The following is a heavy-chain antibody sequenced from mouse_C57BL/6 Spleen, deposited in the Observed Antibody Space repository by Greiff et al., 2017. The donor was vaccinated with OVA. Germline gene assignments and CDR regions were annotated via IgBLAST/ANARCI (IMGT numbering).Heavy chain of an antibody. CDR1: GYSFTSYY. CDR2: IYPGSGNT. V-gene: IGHV1-66*01. J-gene: IGHJ3*01. D-gene: IGHD1-3*01. Sequence: QVQLQQSGPELVKPGASVKISCKASGYSFTSYYIHWVKQRPGQGLAWIGWIYPGSGNTKYNEKFKGKATLTADTSSSTAYMQLSSLTSEDSAVYYCARGEWAYWGQGTLVTVSA. CDR3: ARGEWAY.